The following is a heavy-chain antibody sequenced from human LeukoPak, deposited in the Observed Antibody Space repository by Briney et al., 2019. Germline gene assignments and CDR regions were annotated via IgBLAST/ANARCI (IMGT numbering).Heavy chain of an antibody. J-gene: IGHJ2*01. D-gene: IGHD3-3*01. V-gene: IGHV3-7*03. Sequence: PGGSLRLSCAASGFTFSTYWMNWVRQAPGKGLEWVANIKQDGSEKYYVDSVKGRFTLSRDSAKNSLYLQMNSLRAEGTAVYYCARAEWSNWYFDLWGRGTLVTVSS. CDR1: GFTFSTYW. CDR2: IKQDGSEK. CDR3: ARAEWSNWYFDL.